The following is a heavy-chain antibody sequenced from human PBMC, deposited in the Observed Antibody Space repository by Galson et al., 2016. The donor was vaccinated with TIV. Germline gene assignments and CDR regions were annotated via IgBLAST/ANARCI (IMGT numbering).Heavy chain of an antibody. Sequence: SVKVSCKGSGYTFTSYDINWVRQATGQGLEWMGWMNPNSGNTGYAQDFQGRVTMTRDTSISTAYMELSSVRSEDTAVYYGIRGDTISRGGKYFTHWGQGTLVTVSS. CDR3: IRGDTISRGGKYFTH. CDR2: MNPNSGNT. J-gene: IGHJ1*01. CDR1: GYTFTSYD. D-gene: IGHD2-15*01. V-gene: IGHV1-8*01.